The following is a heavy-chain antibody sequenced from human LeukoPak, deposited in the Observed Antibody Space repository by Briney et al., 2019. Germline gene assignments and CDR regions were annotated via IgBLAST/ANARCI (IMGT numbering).Heavy chain of an antibody. D-gene: IGHD6-6*01. CDR1: GGSFSGYY. CDR3: ARKGAKESSSWASYFDY. V-gene: IGHV4-34*01. CDR2: INHSGST. J-gene: IGHJ4*02. Sequence: SETLSLTCAVYGGSFSGYYWSWIRQPPGKGLEWIGEINHSGSTNYNPSLKSRVTISVDTSKNQFSLKLGSVTAADTAVYYCARKGAKESSSWASYFDYWGQGTLVTVSS.